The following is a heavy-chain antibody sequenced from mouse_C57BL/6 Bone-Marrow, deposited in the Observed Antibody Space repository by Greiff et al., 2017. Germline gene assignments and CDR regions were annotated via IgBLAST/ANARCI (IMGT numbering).Heavy chain of an antibody. CDR3: AHYYYGSSCDWYFDV. CDR2: IHPNSGST. V-gene: IGHV1-64*01. CDR1: GYTFTSYW. D-gene: IGHD1-1*01. Sequence: QVQLQQPGAELVKPGASVKLSCKASGYTFTSYWMHWVKQRPGQGLEWIGMIHPNSGSTNYNEKFKSKATLTVDKSSSTAYMQLSSLASEDAAVYYCAHYYYGSSCDWYFDVWGTGTTVTVSS. J-gene: IGHJ1*03.